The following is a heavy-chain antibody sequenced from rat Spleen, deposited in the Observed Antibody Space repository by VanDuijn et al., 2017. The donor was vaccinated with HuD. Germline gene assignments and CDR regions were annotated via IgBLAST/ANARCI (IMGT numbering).Heavy chain of an antibody. V-gene: IGHV5-25*01. D-gene: IGHD5-1*01. CDR1: GFTFSNYY. CDR3: ARLWTGRYYWYFDF. J-gene: IGHJ1*01. Sequence: EVQLVESGGGLVQPGRSMKLSCAASGFTFSNYYMAWVRQAPTKGLAWVASINTGGGNTYYRGSVKGRFTISRDNAKSTLYLQMDSLRAEDTATYYCARLWTGRYYWYFDFWGPGTMVTVSS. CDR2: INTGGGNT.